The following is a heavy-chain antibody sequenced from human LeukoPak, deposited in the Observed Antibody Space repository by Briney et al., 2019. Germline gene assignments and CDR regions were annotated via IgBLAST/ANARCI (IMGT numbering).Heavy chain of an antibody. J-gene: IGHJ3*02. CDR3: AVKEWHPHHQPRDAFDI. Sequence: ASVKVSCKASGGTFSSYAISWVRQAPGQGLEWMGGIIPIFGTANYAQKFQGRVTITADESTSTAYMELSSLRSEDTAVYYCAVKEWHPHHQPRDAFDIWGQGTMVTVSS. D-gene: IGHD1-14*01. CDR1: GGTFSSYA. CDR2: IIPIFGTA. V-gene: IGHV1-69*13.